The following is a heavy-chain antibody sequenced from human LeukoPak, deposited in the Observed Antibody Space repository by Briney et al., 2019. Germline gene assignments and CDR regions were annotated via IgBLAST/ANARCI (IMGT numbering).Heavy chain of an antibody. CDR1: GFTFSSYG. J-gene: IGHJ4*02. D-gene: IGHD2-2*01. Sequence: GGSLRLSCAASGFTFSSYGMQWLRQAPGKGLEWVAVISYDGSNKYYADAVKSRFTISRDNSKNTLYLQMNSLRAEDTAVYYCAKSRGCSSTSCLVDDWGQGTLVTVSS. CDR2: ISYDGSNK. CDR3: AKSRGCSSTSCLVDD. V-gene: IGHV3-30*18.